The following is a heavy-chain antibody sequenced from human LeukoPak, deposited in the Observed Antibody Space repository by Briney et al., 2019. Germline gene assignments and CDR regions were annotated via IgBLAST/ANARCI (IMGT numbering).Heavy chain of an antibody. CDR2: ISSSGSTI. J-gene: IGHJ6*04. D-gene: IGHD3-10*01. Sequence: GGSLRLSCAASGFTFSSHEMNWVRQAPGKGLEWVSYISSSGSTIYYADSVKGRFTISRDNAKNSLYLQMDSLRAEDTAVYYCARDRRYYYGSGSYYNGVYYYGMDVWGKGTTVTVSS. V-gene: IGHV3-48*03. CDR3: ARDRRYYYGSGSYYNGVYYYGMDV. CDR1: GFTFSSHE.